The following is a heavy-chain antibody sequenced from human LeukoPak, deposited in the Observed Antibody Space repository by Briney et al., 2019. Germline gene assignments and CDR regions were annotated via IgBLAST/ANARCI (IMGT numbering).Heavy chain of an antibody. V-gene: IGHV4-59*01. D-gene: IGHD6-19*01. Sequence: SETLSLTCTVFGGSISSYYWSWIRQPPGKGLEWIGYIYYSGSTNYKPSLKSRVTISVDTSKNQFSLKLSSVTAADTAVYYCASSIAVGAWLFDYWGQGTLVTVSS. J-gene: IGHJ4*02. CDR1: GGSISSYY. CDR3: ASSIAVGAWLFDY. CDR2: IYYSGST.